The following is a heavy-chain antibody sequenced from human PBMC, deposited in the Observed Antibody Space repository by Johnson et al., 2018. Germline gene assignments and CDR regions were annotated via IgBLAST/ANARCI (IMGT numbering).Heavy chain of an antibody. Sequence: VQLVESGGGLVKXGGSLRLSCAASGFTFSNAWMNWVRQAPGKGLEWVGRIKSNTDGGTTDYAAPVKGGFTIPRDDSTNTLSQQMNSLKTEDTAVYYCTTDFGIMVRSLDAFDIWGQGTMVTVSS. CDR1: GFTFSNAW. V-gene: IGHV3-15*07. CDR3: TTDFGIMVRSLDAFDI. D-gene: IGHD3-10*01. CDR2: IKSNTDGGTT. J-gene: IGHJ3*02.